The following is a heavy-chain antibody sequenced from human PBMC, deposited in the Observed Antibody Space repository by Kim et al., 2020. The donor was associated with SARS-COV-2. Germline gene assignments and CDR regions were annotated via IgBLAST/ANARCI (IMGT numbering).Heavy chain of an antibody. V-gene: IGHV3-23*01. Sequence: GGSLRLSCVASGFTFSTYAMSWVRQAPGKGLEWVSALSGSGGTTYYADSVRGRFTISRDNSKNTLYLQMDSLRAEDTAVYYCAKMTGHIVLVSPIPALLDYWGQGSLVTVSS. CDR3: AKMTGHIVLVSPIPALLDY. CDR2: LSGSGGTT. CDR1: GFTFSTYA. J-gene: IGHJ4*02. D-gene: IGHD2-21*02.